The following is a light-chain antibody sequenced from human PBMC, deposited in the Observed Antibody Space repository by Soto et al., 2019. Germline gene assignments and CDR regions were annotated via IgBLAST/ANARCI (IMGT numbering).Light chain of an antibody. Sequence: QSVLTQPPSVSGSPGQSVTISCTGTSSDVGSYNRVSWYQQPPGTAPKLMIYDVSNRPSGVPDRFSGSKSGNTASLTISGLQAEDEADYYCSSYTSSNTYVFGTGTKVTAL. V-gene: IGLV2-18*02. J-gene: IGLJ1*01. CDR1: SSDVGSYNR. CDR3: SSYTSSNTYV. CDR2: DVS.